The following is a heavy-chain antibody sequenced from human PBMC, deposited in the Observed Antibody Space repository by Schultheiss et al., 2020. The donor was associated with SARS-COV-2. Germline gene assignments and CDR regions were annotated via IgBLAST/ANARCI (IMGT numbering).Heavy chain of an antibody. Sequence: GGSLRLSCAASGFTFSSYAMSWVRQAPGKGLEWVSAISGSGGSTYYADSVKGRFTISRDNSKNTLYLQMNSLRAEDTAVYYCAKVGPHYYDSSGYPYYYYGMDVWGQGTTVTVSS. CDR2: ISGSGGST. CDR1: GFTFSSYA. CDR3: AKVGPHYYDSSGYPYYYYGMDV. D-gene: IGHD3-22*01. V-gene: IGHV3-23*01. J-gene: IGHJ6*02.